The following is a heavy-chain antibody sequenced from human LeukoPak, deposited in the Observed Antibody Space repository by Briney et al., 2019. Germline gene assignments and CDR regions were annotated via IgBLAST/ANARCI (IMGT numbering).Heavy chain of an antibody. J-gene: IGHJ4*02. V-gene: IGHV5-51*01. CDR3: ARQEGSTWYEDY. CDR1: GYNFTVYW. CDR2: IYPGDSDT. D-gene: IGHD6-13*01. Sequence: HGESLKISCKGSGYNFTVYWIASVRQMPGKGLEWMGVIYPGDSDTRYSPSFQGQVTISADKSISTAYLQWSSLKASDTAMYYCARQEGSTWYEDYWGQGTLVTVSS.